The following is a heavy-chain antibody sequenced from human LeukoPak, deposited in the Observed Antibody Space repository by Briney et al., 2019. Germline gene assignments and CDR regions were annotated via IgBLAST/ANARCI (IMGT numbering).Heavy chain of an antibody. J-gene: IGHJ4*02. Sequence: SETLSLTCTVSGGSVSGGSISSYYWSWIRQPPGKGLEWIGFIAYTGSTNYNPSLKSRVTISVDTSKNQFSLKLSSVTAADTAVYYCARHAWYGSGENFDYWGQGTLVTVSS. CDR3: ARHAWYGSGENFDY. D-gene: IGHD3-10*01. CDR1: GGSVSGGSISSYY. CDR2: IAYTGST. V-gene: IGHV4-59*08.